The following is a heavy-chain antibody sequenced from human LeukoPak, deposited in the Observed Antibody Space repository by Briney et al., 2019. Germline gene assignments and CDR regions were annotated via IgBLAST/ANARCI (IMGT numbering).Heavy chain of an antibody. CDR3: ARDRGSGSPADIDY. D-gene: IGHD3-10*01. CDR1: GYTFTNYG. J-gene: IGHJ4*02. CDR2: ISAYNGNT. V-gene: IGHV1-18*01. Sequence: ASVKVSCKASGYTFTNYGISWVRQAPGQGLEWMGWISAYNGNTNYAQKLQGRVTMTTDTSTNTAYMELRSLRSDDTAVYYCARDRGSGSPADIDYWGQGTLVTVSS.